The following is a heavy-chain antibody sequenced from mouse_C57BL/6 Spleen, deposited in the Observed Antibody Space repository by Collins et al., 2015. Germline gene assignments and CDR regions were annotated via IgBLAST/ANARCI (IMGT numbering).Heavy chain of an antibody. CDR1: GYTFTSYW. J-gene: IGHJ4*01. Sequence: QVQLQQPGAELVKPGASVKVSCKASGYTFTSYWMHWVKQRPGQGLEWIGRIHPSDSDTNYNQKFKGKATLTVDKSSSTAYMQLSSPTSEDSAVYYCAIDGGQLRPHAMDYWGQGTSVTVSS. CDR2: IHPSDSDT. V-gene: IGHV1-74*01. CDR3: AIDGGQLRPHAMDY. D-gene: IGHD3-2*02.